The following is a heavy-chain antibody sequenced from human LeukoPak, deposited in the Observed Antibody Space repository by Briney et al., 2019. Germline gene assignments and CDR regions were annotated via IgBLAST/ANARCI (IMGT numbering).Heavy chain of an antibody. CDR1: GYTFTSYG. V-gene: IGHV1-18*01. CDR3: ARDQAAYCGGDCYPRYFQH. D-gene: IGHD2-21*02. Sequence: ASVKVSCKASGYTFTSYGISWVRQAPGQGLEWMGWISAYNGNTNYAQKLQGRATMTTDTSTSTAYMELRSLRSDDTAVYYCARDQAAYCGGDCYPRYFQHWGQGTLVTVSS. J-gene: IGHJ1*01. CDR2: ISAYNGNT.